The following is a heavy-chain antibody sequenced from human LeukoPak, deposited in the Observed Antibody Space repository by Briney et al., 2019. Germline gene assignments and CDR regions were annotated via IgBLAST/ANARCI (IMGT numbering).Heavy chain of an antibody. J-gene: IGHJ4*02. CDR1: GFTFSNYW. Sequence: GGSLRLSCAASGFTFSNYWMSWVRQAPGKGLEWVANIKDDGTVKYYVGSVKGRFTISRNNAENSLYLEMNSLRAEDTAVYYCAKDLGIAAAGGYWGQGTLVTVSS. V-gene: IGHV3-7*01. CDR2: IKDDGTVK. D-gene: IGHD6-13*01. CDR3: AKDLGIAAAGGY.